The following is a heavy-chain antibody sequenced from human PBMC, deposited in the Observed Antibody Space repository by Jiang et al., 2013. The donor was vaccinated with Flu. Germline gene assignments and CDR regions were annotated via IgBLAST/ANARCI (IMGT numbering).Heavy chain of an antibody. CDR1: GGSISSYF. Sequence: GSGLVKPSETLSLTCTVSGGSISSYFWSWIRQPPGKGLEWIGYIYYTGSTDYNPSLKSRVTISVDTSNNQFSLNLRSVTAADTAVYYCASLQGDNGYDGPYYYYGMDVWGQGTTVTVSS. D-gene: IGHD5-12*01. J-gene: IGHJ6*02. CDR2: IYYTGST. CDR3: ASLQGDNGYDGPYYYYGMDV. V-gene: IGHV4-59*01.